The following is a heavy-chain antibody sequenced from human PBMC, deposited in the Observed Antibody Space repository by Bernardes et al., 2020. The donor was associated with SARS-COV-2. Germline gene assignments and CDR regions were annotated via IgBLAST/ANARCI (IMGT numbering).Heavy chain of an antibody. CDR3: AREDFSRIGRYTPDS. Sequence: WGSLRLSCAASGFTFSNDGMHWVRQAPGKGLEWVAMIWSDGSREHYAGAVEGRFTISRDNSNNTLYLQMNSLRAEDTAVYFCAREDFSRIGRYTPDSWGQGTLVTVSS. CDR2: IWSDGSRE. V-gene: IGHV3-33*01. J-gene: IGHJ4*02. D-gene: IGHD3-16*02. CDR1: GFTFSNDG.